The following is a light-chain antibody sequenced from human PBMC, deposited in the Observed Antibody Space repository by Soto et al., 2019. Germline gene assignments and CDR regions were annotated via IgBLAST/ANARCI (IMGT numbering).Light chain of an antibody. CDR2: EVG. V-gene: IGLV2-14*01. J-gene: IGLJ1*01. CDR3: SSYSISTAYL. CDR1: SSDAGGYDY. Sequence: QSVLTQPASVSGSPGQSITISCTGTSSDAGGYDYVSWYQLHPGKAPKLMVFEVGNRPSGVSYRFSGSKSGNTASLTISGLQAEDEADYFCSSYSISTAYLFGTGTKVTVL.